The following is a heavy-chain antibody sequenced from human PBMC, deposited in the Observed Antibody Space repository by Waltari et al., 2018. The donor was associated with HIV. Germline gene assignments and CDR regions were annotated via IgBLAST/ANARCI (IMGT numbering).Heavy chain of an antibody. V-gene: IGHV3-66*01. CDR3: ASIAYCDGDCYPRGMDV. D-gene: IGHD2-21*02. Sequence: EVQLVESGGGLVQPGGSLRLPCAASGFTVSSNYLSWVHQAPGKGLGWGSVMYSGGSTYYADSVKGRFTISRDNSKNTLYLQMNSLRAEDTAVYYCASIAYCDGDCYPRGMDVWGQGTTVTVSS. CDR1: GFTVSSNY. J-gene: IGHJ6*02. CDR2: MYSGGST.